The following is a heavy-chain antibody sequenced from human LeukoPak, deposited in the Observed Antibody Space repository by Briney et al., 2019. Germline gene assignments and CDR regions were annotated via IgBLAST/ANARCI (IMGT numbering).Heavy chain of an antibody. CDR2: INPSGGST. J-gene: IGHJ5*02. CDR1: GHTFTSYY. Sequence: GASVKVSCKASGHTFTSYYMHWVRQAPGRGLEWMGIINPSGGSTSYAQKFQGRVTMTRDMSTSTVYMELSSLRSEDTAVYYCARAGYYYYDSSGYENWFDPWGQGTLVTVSS. D-gene: IGHD3-22*01. CDR3: ARAGYYYYDSSGYENWFDP. V-gene: IGHV1-46*01.